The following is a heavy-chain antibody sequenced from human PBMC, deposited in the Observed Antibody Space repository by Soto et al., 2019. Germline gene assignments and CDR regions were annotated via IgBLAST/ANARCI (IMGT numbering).Heavy chain of an antibody. J-gene: IGHJ6*02. D-gene: IGHD2-21*01. V-gene: IGHV1-46*01. CDR1: GYTFTSYY. CDR2: INPRGGST. Sequence: QVQLVQSGAEVKKPGASVKVSCKASGYTFTSYYMHWVRQAPGQGLEWMGIINPRGGSTSYPQKFQGRVTMTRDTSTSTGYMELSSLRSEDTAVYYCARERRVSYYGMDVWGQGTTVTVSS. CDR3: ARERRVSYYGMDV.